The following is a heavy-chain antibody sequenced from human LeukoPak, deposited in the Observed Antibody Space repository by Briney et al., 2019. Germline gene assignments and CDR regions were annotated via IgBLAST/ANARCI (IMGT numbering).Heavy chain of an antibody. CDR1: GGSISSGDYY. V-gene: IGHV4-30-4*01. CDR2: IYYSGST. CDR3: ARESSKTCLYCGENY. J-gene: IGHJ4*02. D-gene: IGHD2-21*01. Sequence: SETLSLTCTVSGGSISSGDYYWSWIRQPPGKGLEWIGYIYYSGSTYYNPSLKSRVTISVDTSKNQFSLKLSSVTAADTAVYYCARESSKTCLYCGENYWGQGTLVTVSS.